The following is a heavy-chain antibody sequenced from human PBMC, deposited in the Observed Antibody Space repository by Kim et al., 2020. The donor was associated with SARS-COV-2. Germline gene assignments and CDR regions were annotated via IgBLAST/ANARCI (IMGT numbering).Heavy chain of an antibody. D-gene: IGHD4-17*01. CDR2: IYYSGST. CDR3: ARDLYGAHAFDI. V-gene: IGHV4-59*13. J-gene: IGHJ3*02. Sequence: SETLSLTCTVSGGSISSYYWSWIRQPPGKGLEWIGYIYYSGSTNYNPSLKSRVTISVDTSKNQFSLKLSSVTAADTAVYYCARDLYGAHAFDIWGQGTMVTVSS. CDR1: GGSISSYY.